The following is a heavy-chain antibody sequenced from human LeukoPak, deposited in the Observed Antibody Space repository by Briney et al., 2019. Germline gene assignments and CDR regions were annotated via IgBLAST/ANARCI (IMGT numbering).Heavy chain of an antibody. CDR2: IYFRGTT. CDR3: ARGQSCTNGVCYYFDS. Sequence: SETLSLTCTVSGGSISSGGYSWSWLRQHPVKGLEWIGYIYFRGTTYYNPSLRSRLTISVDTSKNQFSLKLSSVTAADTAVYYCARGQSCTNGVCYYFDSWGKGTLVTVSS. J-gene: IGHJ4*02. D-gene: IGHD2-8*01. CDR1: GGSISSGGYS. V-gene: IGHV4-31*03.